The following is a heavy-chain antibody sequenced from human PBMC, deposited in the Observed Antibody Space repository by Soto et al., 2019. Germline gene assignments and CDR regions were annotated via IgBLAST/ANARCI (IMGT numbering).Heavy chain of an antibody. CDR2: INHSGST. CDR1: GGSFSGYY. V-gene: IGHV4-34*01. J-gene: IGHJ4*02. CDR3: ARAIVATITLDY. Sequence: PSETLSLTCAVYGGSFSGYYWSWIRQPPGKGLEWIGEINHSGSTNYNPSLKSRVTISVDTSKNQFSLKLSSVTAADTAVYYCARAIVATITLDYWGQGTLVTVSS. D-gene: IGHD5-12*01.